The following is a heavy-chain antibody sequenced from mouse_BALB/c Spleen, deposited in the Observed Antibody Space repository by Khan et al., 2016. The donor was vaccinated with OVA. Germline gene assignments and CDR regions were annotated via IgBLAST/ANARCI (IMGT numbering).Heavy chain of an antibody. CDR3: ARELSTTVVATPVAY. CDR2: ISSGGSYT. D-gene: IGHD1-1*01. CDR1: GFTFSNYA. V-gene: IGHV5-9-3*01. Sequence: EVELVESGGGLVKPAGSLKLSCAASGFTFSNYAMSWVRQTPEKRLEWVATISSGGSYTYYPASVQGRITISRDNAKHTLFLQMSSLRSEDTAIYYWARELSTTVVATPVAYWGQGTLVTVSS. J-gene: IGHJ3*01.